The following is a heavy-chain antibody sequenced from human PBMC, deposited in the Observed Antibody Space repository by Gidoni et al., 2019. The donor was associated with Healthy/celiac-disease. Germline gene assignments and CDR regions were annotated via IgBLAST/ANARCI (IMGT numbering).Heavy chain of an antibody. CDR3: TVAAAGTTFDY. V-gene: IGHV3-23*01. CDR2: ISGSGGST. CDR1: GLTFSSYA. J-gene: IGHJ4*02. Sequence: EVQLLESGGGLVQPGGSLRLSCAASGLTFSSYAMSWGRQAPGKGLEWVSAISGSGGSTYYADSVKGRFTISRDNSKNTLYLQMNSLRAEDTAVYYCTVAAAGTTFDYWGQGTLVTVSS. D-gene: IGHD6-13*01.